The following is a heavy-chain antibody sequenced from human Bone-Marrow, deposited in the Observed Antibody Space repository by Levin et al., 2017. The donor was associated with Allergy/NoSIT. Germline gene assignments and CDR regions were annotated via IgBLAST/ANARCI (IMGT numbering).Heavy chain of an antibody. CDR2: IKSKGGGGTT. CDR1: GFSFIEAW. V-gene: IGHV3-15*01. J-gene: IGHJ4*02. D-gene: IGHD2-2*01. Sequence: GESLKISCAASGFSFIEAWMTWVRQAPGKGLEWVGRIKSKGGGGTTDYAAPVKGRFTISRDDSTNMVYLEMNSLKREDTAVYYCVKVRDPTSWSFDYWGQGALVTVSS. CDR3: VKVRDPTSWSFDY.